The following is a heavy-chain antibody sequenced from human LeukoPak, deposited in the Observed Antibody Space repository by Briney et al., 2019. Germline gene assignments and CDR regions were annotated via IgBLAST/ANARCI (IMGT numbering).Heavy chain of an antibody. V-gene: IGHV4-39*07. J-gene: IGHJ5*02. CDR1: GGSISNSSFY. CDR2: INHSGST. CDR3: ARSLSSGWYNWFDP. Sequence: SETLSLTCTVSGGSISNSSFYWSWIRQPPGKGLEWIGEINHSGSTNYNPSLKSRVTISVDTSKNQFSLKLSSVTAADTAVYYCARSLSSGWYNWFDPWGQGTLVTVSS. D-gene: IGHD6-19*01.